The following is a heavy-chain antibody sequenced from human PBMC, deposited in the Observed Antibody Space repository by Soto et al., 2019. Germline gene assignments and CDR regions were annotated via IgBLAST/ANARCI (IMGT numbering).Heavy chain of an antibody. V-gene: IGHV2-70*11. Sequence: SGPTLVNPTQTLTLTCTFSGFSLSTSGMCVSWIRQPPGKALEWLARIDWDDDKYYSTSLKTRLTISKDTSKNQVVLTMTNMDPVDTATYYCARGDYYGSGSPSDYWGQGTLVTVSS. CDR3: ARGDYYGSGSPSDY. J-gene: IGHJ4*02. D-gene: IGHD3-10*01. CDR2: IDWDDDK. CDR1: GFSLSTSGMC.